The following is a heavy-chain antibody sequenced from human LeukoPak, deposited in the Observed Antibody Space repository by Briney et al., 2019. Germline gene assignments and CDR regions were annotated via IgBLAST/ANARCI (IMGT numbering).Heavy chain of an antibody. Sequence: ASVKVSCKASGGTFISYAISWVRQAPGQGLEWMGGIIPIFGTANYAQKFQGRVTITADESTSTAYMELSSLRSEDTAVYYCARELRNYGFDPWGQGTLVIVSS. CDR3: ARELRNYGFDP. D-gene: IGHD1-7*01. CDR1: GGTFISYA. V-gene: IGHV1-69*13. J-gene: IGHJ5*02. CDR2: IIPIFGTA.